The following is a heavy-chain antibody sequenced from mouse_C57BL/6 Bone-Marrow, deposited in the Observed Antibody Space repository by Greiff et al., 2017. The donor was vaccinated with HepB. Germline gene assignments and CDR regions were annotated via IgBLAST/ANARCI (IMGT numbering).Heavy chain of an antibody. CDR3: ARKIYYDYDGAY. J-gene: IGHJ3*01. V-gene: IGHV1-50*01. CDR1: GYTFTSYW. CDR2: IDPSDSYT. D-gene: IGHD2-4*01. Sequence: VQLQQPGAELVKPGASVKLSCKASGYTFTSYWMQWVKQRPGQGLEWIGEIDPSDSYTNYNQKFKGKATLTVDTSSSTAYMQLNSLTSEDSAVYYCARKIYYDYDGAYWGQGTLVTVSA.